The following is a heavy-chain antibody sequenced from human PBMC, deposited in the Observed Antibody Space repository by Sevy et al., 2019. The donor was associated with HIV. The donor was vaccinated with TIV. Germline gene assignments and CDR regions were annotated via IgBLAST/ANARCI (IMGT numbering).Heavy chain of an antibody. CDR2: ISPLNGDT. CDR1: GYTFTSYR. D-gene: IGHD2-15*01. V-gene: IGHV1-18*01. CDR3: ARAFCSGGRCYSLAF. J-gene: IGHJ4*02. Sequence: ASVKVSCEASGYTFTSYRIYWVRQAPGQGLEWMGWISPLNGDTNYVQKFQGRVTMITDTSTSTAYMELRSLRSDDTAVYFCARAFCSGGRCYSLAFRGQGALVTVSS.